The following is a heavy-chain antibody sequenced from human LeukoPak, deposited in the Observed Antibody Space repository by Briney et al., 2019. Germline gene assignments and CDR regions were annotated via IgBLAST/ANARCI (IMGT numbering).Heavy chain of an antibody. CDR3: ARDSLDIAADDYGMDV. CDR2: ISGSGGST. J-gene: IGHJ6*02. CDR1: GFTFSSYA. V-gene: IGHV3-23*01. Sequence: GGSLRLSCAASGFTFSSYAMSWVRQAPGKGLEWVSAISGSGGSTYYADSVKGRFTISRDNSKNTLYLQMNSLRAEDTAVYYCARDSLDIAADDYGMDVWGQGTTVTVSS. D-gene: IGHD6-13*01.